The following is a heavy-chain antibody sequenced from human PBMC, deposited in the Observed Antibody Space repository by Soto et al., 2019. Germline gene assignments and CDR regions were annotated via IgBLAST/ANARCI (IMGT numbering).Heavy chain of an antibody. CDR3: TTDYYDSSGYYGFGD. Sequence: GGSLRLSCAASGFTFSHVWMNWVRQAPGKGLEWVGRIKSKTDGGTTDYAAPVKGRFTISRDDSKNTVYLQMNSLKTEDTAVYYFTTDYYDSSGYYGFGDRGKRTPVTVPS. D-gene: IGHD3-22*01. CDR1: GFTFSHVW. J-gene: IGHJ4*02. CDR2: IKSKTDGGTT. V-gene: IGHV3-15*07.